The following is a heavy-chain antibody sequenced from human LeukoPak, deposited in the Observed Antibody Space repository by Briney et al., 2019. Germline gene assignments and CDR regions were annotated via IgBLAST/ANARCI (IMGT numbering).Heavy chain of an antibody. D-gene: IGHD3-10*01. CDR3: AKDYGSGSYLFDY. J-gene: IGHJ4*02. CDR2: ISWNSGSI. CDR1: GFTFDDYA. Sequence: PGGSLRLSCAASGFTFDDYAMHWVRQAPGKGLEWVSGISWNSGSIGYADSVKGRFTISRDNAKNSLYLQMSSLRAEDTALYYCAKDYGSGSYLFDYWGQGTLVTVSS. V-gene: IGHV3-9*01.